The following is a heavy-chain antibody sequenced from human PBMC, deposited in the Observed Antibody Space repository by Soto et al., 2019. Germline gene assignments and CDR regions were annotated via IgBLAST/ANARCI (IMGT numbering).Heavy chain of an antibody. D-gene: IGHD6-19*01. CDR1: GFSLRTSGVG. Sequence: QITLKESGPTLVKPTQTLTLTCTFSGFSLRTSGVGVGWIRQPPGKALEWLALIYWDDDKRYSPSLKSRLTITKDTSKNQVVLTMTNMDPVDTATYYCAHSESGSSGCYYVSSFDLWGRGTLVTVSS. V-gene: IGHV2-5*02. CDR2: IYWDDDK. J-gene: IGHJ2*01. CDR3: AHSESGSSGCYYVSSFDL.